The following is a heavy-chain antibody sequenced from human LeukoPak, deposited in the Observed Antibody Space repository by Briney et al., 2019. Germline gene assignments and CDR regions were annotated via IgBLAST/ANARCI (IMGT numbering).Heavy chain of an antibody. CDR3: ARPHPVPKPPLRTGYYMDV. CDR2: IYSGGST. Sequence: PGGSLRLSCAASGFTVSSNYMSWVRQAPGKGLEWVSVIYSGGSTYYADSVKGRFTISRDNSKNTLYLQMNSLRAEDTAVYYCARPHPVPKPPLRTGYYMDVWGKGTTVTVSS. D-gene: IGHD5/OR15-5a*01. J-gene: IGHJ6*03. V-gene: IGHV3-66*04. CDR1: GFTVSSNY.